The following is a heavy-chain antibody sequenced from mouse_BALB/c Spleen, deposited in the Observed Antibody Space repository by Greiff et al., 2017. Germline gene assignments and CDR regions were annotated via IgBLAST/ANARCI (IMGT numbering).Heavy chain of an antibody. J-gene: IGHJ2*01. CDR2: ISYDGSN. CDR3: ARGDYYGYGY. V-gene: IGHV3-6*02. D-gene: IGHD1-2*01. Sequence: ESGPGLVKPSQSLSLTCSVTGYSITSGYYWNWIRQFPGNKLEWMGYISYDGSNNYNPSLKNRISITRDTSKNQFFLKLNSVTTEDTATYYCARGDYYGYGYWGQGTTLTVSS. CDR1: GYSITSGYY.